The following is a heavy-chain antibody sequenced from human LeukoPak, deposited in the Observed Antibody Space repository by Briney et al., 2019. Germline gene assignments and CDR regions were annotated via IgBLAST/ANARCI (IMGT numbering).Heavy chain of an antibody. CDR2: INPTYGST. D-gene: IGHD3-10*01. J-gene: IGHJ4*02. CDR1: GYTFTKYY. Sequence: ASVKVSCKASGYTFTKYYIHWVRHAPGQGLEWMGIINPTYGSTTYAQKFQGRVTMTEDTSTDTAYMELSSLRSEDTAVYYCATVAGGGSGSYYDFDYWGQGTLVTVSS. CDR3: ATVAGGGSGSYYDFDY. V-gene: IGHV1-46*01.